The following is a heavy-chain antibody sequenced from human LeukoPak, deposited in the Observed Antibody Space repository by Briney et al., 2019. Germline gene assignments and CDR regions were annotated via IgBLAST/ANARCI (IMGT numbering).Heavy chain of an antibody. D-gene: IGHD3-10*01. CDR1: GFTFSSYS. J-gene: IGHJ4*02. Sequence: PRGSLRLSCAASGFTFSSYSMNWVRQAPGKGLEWVSIIFGSGDTTYYADSVKGRFTVSRDNSRNTLYLQMNSLRPEDTAIYYCAKRNTMVRGGPCFDDWGQGLLVTVSS. CDR3: AKRNTMVRGGPCFDD. CDR2: IFGSGDTT. V-gene: IGHV3-23*01.